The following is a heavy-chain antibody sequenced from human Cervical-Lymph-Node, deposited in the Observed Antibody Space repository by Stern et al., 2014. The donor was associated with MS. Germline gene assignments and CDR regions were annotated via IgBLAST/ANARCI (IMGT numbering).Heavy chain of an antibody. CDR3: AHRTAGPFDY. J-gene: IGHJ4*02. Sequence: ESGPALVKPTQTLTLTCTFSGFSLSTSGLGVGWIRQPPGEALEWLAYSYWDDQKRYSPSLKSRLTIPKDTSKNQVVLTLTNVDPVDTATYYCAHRTAGPFDYWGQGTLVTVSS. V-gene: IGHV2-5*02. CDR2: SYWDDQK. CDR1: GFSLSTSGLG.